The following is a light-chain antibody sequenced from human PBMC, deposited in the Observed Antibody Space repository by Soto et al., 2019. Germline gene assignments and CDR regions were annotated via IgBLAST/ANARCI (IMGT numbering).Light chain of an antibody. CDR1: QSVSSN. Sequence: EIVMTQSPATLSVSPGERATLSCRASQSVSSNLAWYQPKPGQAPRLLIYGASTRATGIPARFSGSGSGTEFTLTISSLQSEDFAVYYCQQSNNWWTFGQGTKVEIK. V-gene: IGKV3-15*01. CDR2: GAS. CDR3: QQSNNWWT. J-gene: IGKJ1*01.